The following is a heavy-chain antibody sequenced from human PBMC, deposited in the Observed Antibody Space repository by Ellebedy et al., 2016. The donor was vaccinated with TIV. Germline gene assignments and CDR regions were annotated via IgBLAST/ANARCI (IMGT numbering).Heavy chain of an antibody. D-gene: IGHD6-13*01. J-gene: IGHJ4*02. CDR2: ISSSGTYI. Sequence: GESLKISCAASGFTFSTYTMNCVRQAPGKGPEWVSSISSSGTYIHYGDSVKGRFTISRDNAKNSLYLQMNSLRAEDTAMYYCAREIGGSSLTGWGQGTLVTVSS. V-gene: IGHV3-21*01. CDR1: GFTFSTYT. CDR3: AREIGGSSLTG.